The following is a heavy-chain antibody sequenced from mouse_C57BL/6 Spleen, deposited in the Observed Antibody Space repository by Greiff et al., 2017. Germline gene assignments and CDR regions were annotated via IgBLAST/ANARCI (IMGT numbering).Heavy chain of an antibody. CDR2: IRSKSSNYAT. CDR3: VRAPLTTVVAPYAMDY. J-gene: IGHJ4*01. V-gene: IGHV10-3*01. D-gene: IGHD1-1*01. Sequence: EVQRVESGGGLVQPKGSLKLSCAASGFTFNTYAMHWVRQAPGKGLEWVARIRSKSSNYATYYADSVKDRFTISRDDSQSMLYLQMNNLKTEDTAMYYCVRAPLTTVVAPYAMDYWGQGTSVTVSS. CDR1: GFTFNTYA.